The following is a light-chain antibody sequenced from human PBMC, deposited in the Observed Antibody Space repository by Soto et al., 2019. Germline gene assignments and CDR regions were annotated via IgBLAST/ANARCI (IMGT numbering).Light chain of an antibody. V-gene: IGKV3-20*01. CDR1: QTVNKNY. Sequence: EIVLTQSPGTLSLSPGERATLSCWASQTVNKNYVAWYQQRPGQAPRLLIYGAVTRAAGIPDRFSGSGSGTDLTLTISRLQTEDFAVYYCQQYTPALTFGGGTKVDIK. J-gene: IGKJ4*01. CDR3: QQYTPALT. CDR2: GAV.